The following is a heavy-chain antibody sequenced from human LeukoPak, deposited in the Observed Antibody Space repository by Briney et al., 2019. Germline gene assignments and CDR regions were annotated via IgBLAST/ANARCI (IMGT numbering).Heavy chain of an antibody. J-gene: IGHJ4*02. V-gene: IGHV3-30*02. CDR3: AKGYCGSTSCYTGFDY. D-gene: IGHD2-2*02. CDR2: IRYDGSNK. CDR1: GFTFSSYG. Sequence: PGGSLRLSCRASGFTFSSYGMHWVRQAPGQGLEWVAFIRYDGSNKYYADSVKGRFTISRDNSKNTLYLQMTSLRVEDTAVYYCAKGYCGSTSCYTGFDYWGQGTLVTVSS.